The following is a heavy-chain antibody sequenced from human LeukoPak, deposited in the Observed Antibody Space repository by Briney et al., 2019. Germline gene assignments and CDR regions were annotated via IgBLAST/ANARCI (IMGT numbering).Heavy chain of an antibody. D-gene: IGHD3-22*01. CDR3: ANSYYDSSGYYFGD. CDR2: ISWNSGSI. Sequence: HPGGSLRLSCAASGFTFDDYAMHWVRQAPGKGLEWVSGISWNSGSIGYADSVKGRFTISRDNAKNSLYLQMNSLRAEDTALYYCANSYYDSSGYYFGDWGQGTLVTVSS. CDR1: GFTFDDYA. J-gene: IGHJ4*02. V-gene: IGHV3-9*01.